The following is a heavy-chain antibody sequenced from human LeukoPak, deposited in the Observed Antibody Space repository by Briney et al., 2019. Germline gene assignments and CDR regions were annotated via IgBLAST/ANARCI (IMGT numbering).Heavy chain of an antibody. CDR3: ASNDYGDYGAFDI. D-gene: IGHD4-17*01. Sequence: SETLSLTCAVYGGSFIGYYWSWIRQPPGKGLEWIGEINHSGSTNYNPSLKSRVTISVDTSKNQFSLKLSSVTAADTAVYYCASNDYGDYGAFDIWGQGTMVTVSS. V-gene: IGHV4-34*01. J-gene: IGHJ3*02. CDR1: GGSFIGYY. CDR2: INHSGST.